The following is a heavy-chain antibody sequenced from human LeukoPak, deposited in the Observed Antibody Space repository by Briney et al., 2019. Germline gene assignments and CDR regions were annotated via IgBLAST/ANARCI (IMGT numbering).Heavy chain of an antibody. Sequence: PSETLSLTCTVSGGSISSGGYYWRWIRQPPGKGLEWIGYIYHSGSTYYNPSLKSRVTISVDRSKNQFSLKLSSVTAADTAVYYCASEEYSSSARPGYWGQGTLVTVSS. V-gene: IGHV4-30-2*01. CDR2: IYHSGST. CDR3: ASEEYSSSARPGY. J-gene: IGHJ4*02. D-gene: IGHD6-6*01. CDR1: GGSISSGGYY.